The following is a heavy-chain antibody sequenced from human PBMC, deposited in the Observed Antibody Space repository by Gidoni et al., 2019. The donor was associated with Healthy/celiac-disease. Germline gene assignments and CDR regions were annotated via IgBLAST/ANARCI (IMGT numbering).Heavy chain of an antibody. CDR2: INHGGST. D-gene: IGHD2-15*01. V-gene: IGHV4-34*01. CDR1: GGSFSGYD. CDR3: ARGRKGGTGYCSGGSCHDYYYYYGMDV. J-gene: IGHJ6*02. Sequence: QVQLQQWGAGLLKPSETLSLTCAVYGGSFSGYDWSWIRKPPGKGLEWSGEINHGGSTNYNPSLKSRVTISVDTSKNQFSLKLSSVTAADTAVFYCARGRKGGTGYCSGGSCHDYYYYYGMDVWGQGTTVTVSS.